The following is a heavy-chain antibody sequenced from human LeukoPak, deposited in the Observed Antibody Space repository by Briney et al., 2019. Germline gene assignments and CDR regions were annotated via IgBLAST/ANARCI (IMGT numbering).Heavy chain of an antibody. D-gene: IGHD6-19*01. Sequence: PSETLSLTCTVSGGSISSSSYYWGWIRQPPGKGLEWIGSIYYSGSTYYNPSLKSRVTISVDTSKNQFSLKLSSVTAADTAVYYCARVSGRSGLYYFDYWGQGTLVTVSS. J-gene: IGHJ4*02. V-gene: IGHV4-39*07. CDR2: IYYSGST. CDR1: GGSISSSSYY. CDR3: ARVSGRSGLYYFDY.